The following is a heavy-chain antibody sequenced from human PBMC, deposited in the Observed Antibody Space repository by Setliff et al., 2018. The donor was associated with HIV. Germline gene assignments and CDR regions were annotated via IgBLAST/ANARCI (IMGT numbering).Heavy chain of an antibody. D-gene: IGHD2-15*01. J-gene: IGHJ4*02. Sequence: SETLSLTCAVSGFSINSGYYWGWIRQPPGKGLEWIGSIYQTGTTYYNPSLKSRVTISVDTSQNQFSLRLSSVTAADTAVYYCARGAGRFCSGGRCSAFDYWGQGTLVTVSS. CDR2: IYQTGTT. CDR3: ARGAGRFCSGGRCSAFDY. CDR1: GFSINSGYY. V-gene: IGHV4-38-2*01.